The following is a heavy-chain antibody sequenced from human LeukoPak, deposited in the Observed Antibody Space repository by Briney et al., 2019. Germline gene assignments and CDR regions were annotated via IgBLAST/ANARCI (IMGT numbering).Heavy chain of an antibody. CDR1: GGSFSGYY. J-gene: IGHJ6*02. CDR2: INHSGST. D-gene: IGHD2-2*01. CDR3: ARIVVVPAASLYYYYGMDV. V-gene: IGHV4-34*01. Sequence: SETLSLTCAVYGGSFSGYYWSWIRQPPGKGLEWIGEINHSGSTNYNPSLKSRVTISVDTSKNQFSLKLSSVTAADTAVYYCARIVVVPAASLYYYYGMDVWGQGTTVTVSS.